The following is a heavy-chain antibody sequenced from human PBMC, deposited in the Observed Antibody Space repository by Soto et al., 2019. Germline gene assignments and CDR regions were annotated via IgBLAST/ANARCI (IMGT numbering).Heavy chain of an antibody. CDR3: AKDLKSAIRGGMDG. CDR2: ISGSGAST. J-gene: IGHJ6*02. CDR1: GFTFSNYA. Sequence: WGSLRLSCAASGFTFSNYAITWVRQAPGKGLEWVSAISGSGASTYYADSVKGRCTISRDNSKNTLYLQMNSLRAEDTAVYYCAKDLKSAIRGGMDGWGQGTTVTVSS. V-gene: IGHV3-23*01. D-gene: IGHD3-3*02.